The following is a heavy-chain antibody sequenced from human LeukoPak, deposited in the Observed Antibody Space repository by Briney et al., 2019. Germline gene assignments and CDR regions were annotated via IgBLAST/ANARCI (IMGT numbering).Heavy chain of an antibody. CDR1: GYTFTGYY. J-gene: IGHJ4*02. CDR3: ARGGSSSGRDSYFDY. Sequence: GASVKVSCKASGYTFTGYYMHWVRQAPGQGLEWMGRINPNSGGTNYAQKFQGRVTMTRDTSISTAYMELSRLRSDDTAVYYCARGGSSSGRDSYFDYWGQGTLVTVSS. CDR2: INPNSGGT. V-gene: IGHV1-2*06. D-gene: IGHD6-6*01.